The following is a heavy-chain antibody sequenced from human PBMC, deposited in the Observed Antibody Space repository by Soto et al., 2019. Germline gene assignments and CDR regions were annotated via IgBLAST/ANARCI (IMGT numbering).Heavy chain of an antibody. Sequence: ASVKVSCKASGYTFTSYGISWVRQAHGQGLEWMGWISAYNGNTNYAQKLQGRVTMTTDTSTSTAYMELRSLRSDDTAVYYCARVVYYDFWSGYFRFDPWGQGTLVTVSS. CDR3: ARVVYYDFWSGYFRFDP. J-gene: IGHJ5*02. CDR2: ISAYNGNT. V-gene: IGHV1-18*01. D-gene: IGHD3-3*01. CDR1: GYTFTSYG.